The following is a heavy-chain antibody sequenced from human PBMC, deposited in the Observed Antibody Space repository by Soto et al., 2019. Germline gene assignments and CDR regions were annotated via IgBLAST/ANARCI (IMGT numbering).Heavy chain of an antibody. D-gene: IGHD6-19*01. CDR2: IFYSGST. Sequence: SETLSLTCTGSGGSISSEDYYWSWVRQLPGKGLEWIGYIFYSGSTSYNPSLKSRVTISVATSKNQFSLKLSSVTAADTAVYYCARVGSSGWAPDYWGQGPLVTVSS. V-gene: IGHV4-61*08. CDR1: GGSISSEDYY. J-gene: IGHJ4*02. CDR3: ARVGSSGWAPDY.